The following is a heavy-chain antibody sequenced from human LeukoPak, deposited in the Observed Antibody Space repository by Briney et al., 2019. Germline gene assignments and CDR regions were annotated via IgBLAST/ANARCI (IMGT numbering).Heavy chain of an antibody. Sequence: PSETLSLTCTVSGGSISSSSYYWGWIRQPPGKGLEWIGRIYYSGSTYYNPSLKSRVTISVDTSKNQFSLKLSSVTAADTAVYYCARSKAAAGTLLGYWGQGTLVTVSS. CDR1: GGSISSSSYY. V-gene: IGHV4-39*01. CDR3: ARSKAAAGTLLGY. CDR2: IYYSGST. D-gene: IGHD6-13*01. J-gene: IGHJ4*02.